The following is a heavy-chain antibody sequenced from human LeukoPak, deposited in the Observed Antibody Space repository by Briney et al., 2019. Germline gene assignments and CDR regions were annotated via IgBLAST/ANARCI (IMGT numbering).Heavy chain of an antibody. CDR3: ARHDYSDYGPLMLDY. J-gene: IGHJ4*02. CDR2: IYYSGST. CDR1: GGSISSSSYY. V-gene: IGHV4-39*01. Sequence: TSETLSLTCTVSGGSISSSSYYWGWIRQPPGKGLEWIGSIYYSGSTYYNPSLKSRVTISVDTSKNQFSLKLSSVTAADTAVYYCARHDYSDYGPLMLDYWGQGTLVTVSS. D-gene: IGHD4-11*01.